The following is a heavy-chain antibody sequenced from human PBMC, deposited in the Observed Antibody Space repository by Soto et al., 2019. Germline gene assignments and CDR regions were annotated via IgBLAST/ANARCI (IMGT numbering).Heavy chain of an antibody. D-gene: IGHD2-2*01. CDR1: GFTFSSYS. CDR3: ATDIVVVPAPIDYYYMDV. J-gene: IGHJ6*03. CDR2: ISSSSSYI. V-gene: IGHV3-21*01. Sequence: EVQLVESGGGLVKPGGSLRLSCAASGFTFSSYSMNWVRQAPGKGLEWVSSISSSSSYIYYADSVKGRFTISRDNAKNSLYLQMNSLRAEDTAVYYCATDIVVVPAPIDYYYMDVWGKGTTVTVSS.